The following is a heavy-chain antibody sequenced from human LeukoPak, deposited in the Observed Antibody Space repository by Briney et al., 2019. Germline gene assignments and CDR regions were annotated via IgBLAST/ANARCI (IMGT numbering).Heavy chain of an antibody. V-gene: IGHV3-21*01. CDR2: ISSNSGYI. CDR1: GFTFSTYS. J-gene: IGHJ4*02. D-gene: IGHD6-6*01. CDR3: ARETPEYD. Sequence: GGSRRLSCAASGFTFSTYSMNWVRQAPGKGLEWVSFISSNSGYIYYAASVKGRFTVSRDNAKNSLYLQMNSLRDEDTAVYYCARETPEYDWGQGTLVTVSS.